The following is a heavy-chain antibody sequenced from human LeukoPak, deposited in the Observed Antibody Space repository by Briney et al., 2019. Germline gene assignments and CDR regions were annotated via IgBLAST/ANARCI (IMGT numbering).Heavy chain of an antibody. Sequence: PSETLSLTCAVYGGSFSDYYWNWIRQSPGKGLEWIGEINHSGTTNYNPSLKSRVTISVDTSKNQFSLRLSSVTAADTAIYHCARGLRLPSRSTPAVPHVWSKGTTVTVPA. CDR1: GGSFSDYY. D-gene: IGHD6-19*01. CDR2: INHSGTT. V-gene: IGHV4-34*01. J-gene: IGHJ6*04. CDR3: ARGLRLPSRSTPAVPHV.